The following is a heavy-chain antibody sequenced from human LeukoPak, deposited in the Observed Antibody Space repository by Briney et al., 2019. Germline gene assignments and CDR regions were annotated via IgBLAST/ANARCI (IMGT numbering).Heavy chain of an antibody. CDR2: ISAYNGNT. Sequence: AXXKVSCKASGYTFSSSGINWVRQAPGQGLEWMGWISAYNGNTNYAQKLQGRVTMTTDTSTSTAYMELRSLRSDDTAVYYCAREHYSNYLFDYWGQGTLVTVSS. V-gene: IGHV1-18*01. D-gene: IGHD4-11*01. CDR3: AREHYSNYLFDY. J-gene: IGHJ4*02. CDR1: GYTFSSSG.